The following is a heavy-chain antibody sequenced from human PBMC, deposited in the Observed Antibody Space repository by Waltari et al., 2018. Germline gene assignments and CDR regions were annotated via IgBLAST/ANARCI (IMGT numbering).Heavy chain of an antibody. CDR1: GGSISRYY. V-gene: IGHV4-59*01. CDR2: IYYSGST. Sequence: QVQLQESGPGLVKPSETLSLTCTVSGGSISRYYWSWIRQPPGTGLEWIGYIYYSGSTNYNPSLKSRVTISVDTSKNQFSLKLSSVTAADTAVYYCARGAAYYDFWSGYYTYGMDVWGQGTTVTVSS. D-gene: IGHD3-3*01. J-gene: IGHJ6*02. CDR3: ARGAAYYDFWSGYYTYGMDV.